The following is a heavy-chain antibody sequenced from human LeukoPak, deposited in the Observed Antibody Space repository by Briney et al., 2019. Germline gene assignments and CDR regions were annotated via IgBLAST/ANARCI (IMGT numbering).Heavy chain of an antibody. J-gene: IGHJ4*02. D-gene: IGHD2-15*01. V-gene: IGHV1-69*13. Sequence: ASVKVSCKASGGTSINYAITWVRQAPGQGLEWLGGIPIFGTPNYAQKLQGRVTFTADAWTATAYMELANLRSEDTAMYYCARRSGCSTPECYISGRDYFDYWGLGTLVAVST. CDR2: IPIFGTP. CDR1: GGTSINYA. CDR3: ARRSGCSTPECYISGRDYFDY.